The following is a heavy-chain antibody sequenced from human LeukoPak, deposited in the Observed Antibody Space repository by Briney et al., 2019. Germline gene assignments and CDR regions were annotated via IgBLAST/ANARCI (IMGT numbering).Heavy chain of an antibody. CDR1: GFTFSSYV. CDR2: TGGSGGST. D-gene: IGHD1-26*01. V-gene: IGHV3-23*01. Sequence: GGSLRLSCAASGFTFSSYVMSWVRQAPGKGLEWVSPTGGSGGSTHYADSVKGRFTISRDNSKNTLYLQMNSLRAEDTAVYFCARLVGGSTMIDYWGQGTLVTVSS. CDR3: ARLVGGSTMIDY. J-gene: IGHJ4*02.